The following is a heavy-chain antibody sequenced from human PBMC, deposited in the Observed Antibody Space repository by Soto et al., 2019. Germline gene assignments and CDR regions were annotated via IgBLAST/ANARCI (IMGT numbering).Heavy chain of an antibody. CDR1: GFTFGSYS. CDR2: ISSSSSTI. D-gene: IGHD3-10*01. V-gene: IGHV3-48*01. Sequence: EVQLVESGGGLVQPGGSLRLSCAASGFTFGSYSMNWVRQAPGQGLQWVSYISSSSSTIYHADSVKGRFTISRDNAKNSLYLQMDSVRVEDTAVYYCARDRGSSGSYYTVDYWGQGTLVTVSS. CDR3: ARDRGSSGSYYTVDY. J-gene: IGHJ4*02.